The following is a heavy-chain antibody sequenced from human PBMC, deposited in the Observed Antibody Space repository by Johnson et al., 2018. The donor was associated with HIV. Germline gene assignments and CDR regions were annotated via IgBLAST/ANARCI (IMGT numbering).Heavy chain of an antibody. CDR3: VRGRDSTGDGGAFYI. V-gene: IGHV3-7*05. CDR1: GFTFSSYW. CDR2: INQDGSVK. D-gene: IGHD7-27*01. Sequence: VQLVASGGGLVQPGGSLRLSCAASGFTFSSYWMNWVRQAPGKGLEWVANINQDGSVKYDLDSEKGLFTISRDNDEYSLYLQMNSLRVDDTARYYCVRGRDSTGDGGAFYIWGQGTMVTVSS. J-gene: IGHJ3*02.